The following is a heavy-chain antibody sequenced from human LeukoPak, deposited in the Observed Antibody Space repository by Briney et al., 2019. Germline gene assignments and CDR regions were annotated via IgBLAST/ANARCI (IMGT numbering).Heavy chain of an antibody. J-gene: IGHJ6*02. CDR1: GYSFTNYW. D-gene: IGHD4-17*01. CDR3: ARSNGDPDYYYYGMDV. Sequence: PGESLKISCKGSGYSFTNYWIGWVRQMPGKGLEWMGIIYPGDSDTRYSPSFQGQVTISADKSITTAYLQWSSLKASDTAMYYCARSNGDPDYYYYGMDVWGQGTTVTVS. V-gene: IGHV5-51*01. CDR2: IYPGDSDT.